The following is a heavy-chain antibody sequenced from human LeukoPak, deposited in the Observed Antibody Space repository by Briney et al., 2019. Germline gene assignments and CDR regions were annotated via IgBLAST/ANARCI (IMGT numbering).Heavy chain of an antibody. V-gene: IGHV3-48*01. J-gene: IGHJ4*02. D-gene: IGHD1-14*01. CDR3: ARMYGRADFDY. Sequence: GGSLRLSCAASGFTFSSYSMNWVRQAPGKGLEWVSYISSSSSTIYYADSVKGRFTISRDNAKNSLYLQMNSLRAEDTAVYYCARMYGRADFDYWGQGTLVTVSS. CDR2: ISSSSSTI. CDR1: GFTFSSYS.